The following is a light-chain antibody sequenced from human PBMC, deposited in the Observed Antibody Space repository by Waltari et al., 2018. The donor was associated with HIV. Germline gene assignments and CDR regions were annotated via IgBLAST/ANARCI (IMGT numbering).Light chain of an antibody. V-gene: IGKV1-39*01. CDR1: ENVDAY. CDR2: SAS. CDR3: QQSFSSPFT. J-gene: IGKJ3*01. Sequence: DIQMTQSPSSLSASVGDRVTITCRASENVDAYLNWYQQKPGKAPMLLIHSASSLQSGVPSRFSGSGYGTDFTLTVRSLQPEDFATYYCQQSFSSPFTFGPGTRVDI.